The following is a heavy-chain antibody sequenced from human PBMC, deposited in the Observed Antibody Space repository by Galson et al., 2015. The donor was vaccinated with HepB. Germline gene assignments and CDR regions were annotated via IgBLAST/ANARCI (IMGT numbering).Heavy chain of an antibody. D-gene: IGHD3-22*01. Sequence: SVKVSCKASGYTFTSYGISWVRQAPGQGLEWMGWICAYNGNTNYAQKLQGRVTMTTDTSTSTAYMELRSLRSDDTAVYYCARGEPYYYDSSVGGMDVWGQGTTVTVSS. CDR1: GYTFTSYG. J-gene: IGHJ6*02. CDR2: ICAYNGNT. CDR3: ARGEPYYYDSSVGGMDV. V-gene: IGHV1-18*01.